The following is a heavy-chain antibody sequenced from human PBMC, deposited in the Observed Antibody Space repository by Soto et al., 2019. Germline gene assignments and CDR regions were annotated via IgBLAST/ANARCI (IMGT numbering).Heavy chain of an antibody. CDR3: AKLPLPLVLYYYGMDV. CDR2: ISYDGSNK. V-gene: IGHV3-30-3*02. CDR1: GFTFSSYA. Sequence: GGSLRLSCAASGFTFSSYAMHWVRQAPGKGLEWVAVISYDGSNKYYADSVKGRFTISRDNSKNTLYLQMNSLRAEDTAVYYCAKLPLPLVLYYYGMDVWGQGTTVTVSS. D-gene: IGHD6-13*01. J-gene: IGHJ6*02.